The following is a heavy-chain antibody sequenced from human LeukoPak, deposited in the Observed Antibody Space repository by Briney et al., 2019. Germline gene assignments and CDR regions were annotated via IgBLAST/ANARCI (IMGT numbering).Heavy chain of an antibody. Sequence: ASVKVSCKASGYTFTGYYMHWVRQAPGQGLEWMGWINPNSGGTNYAQKFQGRVTMTRDTSISTAYMELSRLRSDDTAVYYCAYDLVVVAATPVWGQGTLVTVSS. CDR2: INPNSGGT. D-gene: IGHD2-15*01. J-gene: IGHJ4*02. CDR3: AYDLVVVAATPV. CDR1: GYTFTGYY. V-gene: IGHV1-2*02.